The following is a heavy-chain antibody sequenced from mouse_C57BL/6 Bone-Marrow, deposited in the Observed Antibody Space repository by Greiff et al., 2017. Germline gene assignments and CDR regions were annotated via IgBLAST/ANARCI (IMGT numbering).Heavy chain of an antibody. CDR2: FYPGSGSI. V-gene: IGHV1-62-2*01. Sequence: QVQLQQSGAELVKPGASVKLSCKASGYTFTEYTIHWVKQRSGQGLEWIGWFYPGSGSIKYNEKFKDKATLTADKSSSTVYMELSRLTSEDSAVYFCARHKGHYGSSPYYAMDYWGQGTSGTVSS. CDR1: GYTFTEYT. J-gene: IGHJ4*01. CDR3: ARHKGHYGSSPYYAMDY. D-gene: IGHD1-1*01.